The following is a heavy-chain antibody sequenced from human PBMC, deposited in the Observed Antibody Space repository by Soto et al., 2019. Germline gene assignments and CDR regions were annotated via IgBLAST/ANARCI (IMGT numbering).Heavy chain of an antibody. D-gene: IGHD1-26*01. V-gene: IGHV3-48*03. Sequence: EVQLVESGGGLVQPGGSLRLSCAVSGFTFSSSEMYWVRQAPGKGLEWISYIHPRGQPIFYADSMKGRFTISRDNANNSLFLKMNSLRADDTAVYYCARRASRWGQGTMVTVSS. CDR1: GFTFSSSE. J-gene: IGHJ3*01. CDR2: IHPRGQPI. CDR3: ARRASR.